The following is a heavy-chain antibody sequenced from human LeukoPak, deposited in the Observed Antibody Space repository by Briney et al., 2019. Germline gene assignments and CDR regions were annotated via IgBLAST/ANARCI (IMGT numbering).Heavy chain of an antibody. J-gene: IGHJ5*02. Sequence: ASVKVSCKASGYTFTSYGISWVRQAPGQGLEWMGWISAYNGNTNYAQKLQGRVTMTTDTSTSTAYMELRSLRSDDTAVYYCARVPNMSCSSTSCYVYWFDPWGQGTLVTVSS. CDR1: GYTFTSYG. D-gene: IGHD2-2*01. CDR3: ARVPNMSCSSTSCYVYWFDP. V-gene: IGHV1-18*04. CDR2: ISAYNGNT.